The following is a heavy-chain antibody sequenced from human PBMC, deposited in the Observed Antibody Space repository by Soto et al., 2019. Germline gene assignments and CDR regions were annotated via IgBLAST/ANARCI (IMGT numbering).Heavy chain of an antibody. CDR3: TTRGALGY. CDR1: DLIFSNAY. CDR2: IKSKTDGGTI. Sequence: EVQLVESGGGLVKPGESLRLSCAASDLIFSNAYINWVRQAPGKGLEWVGRIKSKTDGGTIDYAAPVKGRFIISRDDSSNTVYLQMNSLKTEDTAVYYCTTRGALGYWGQGTLVTVSS. D-gene: IGHD2-15*01. V-gene: IGHV3-15*07. J-gene: IGHJ4*02.